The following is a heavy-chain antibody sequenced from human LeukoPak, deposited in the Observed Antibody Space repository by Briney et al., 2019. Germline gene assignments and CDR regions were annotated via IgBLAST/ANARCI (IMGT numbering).Heavy chain of an antibody. D-gene: IGHD4-17*01. Sequence: ASVKVSCKASGYTFIGYGIAWVRQAPGQGLEWMGWISAHNGNTYHTQNFQGRVTMTTDTSTSTAYMELRSLRSDDTAMYYCARSAGDYGDYALYFLHWGQGTLVTVSS. CDR3: ARSAGDYGDYALYFLH. CDR1: GYTFIGYG. J-gene: IGHJ1*01. V-gene: IGHV1-18*01. CDR2: ISAHNGNT.